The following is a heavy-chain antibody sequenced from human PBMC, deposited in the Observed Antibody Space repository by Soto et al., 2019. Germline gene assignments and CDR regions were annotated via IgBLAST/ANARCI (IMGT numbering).Heavy chain of an antibody. D-gene: IGHD5-12*01. CDR3: ARPLWLQTFSMDV. CDR2: MNPNSGNT. J-gene: IGHJ6*02. Sequence: GASVNVYRKAAGYTYTRYHVDRVRQATGQGLEWMGWMNPNSGNTGYAQKFQGRVTMTRNTSISTAYMELSSLRSEDTALYYCARPLWLQTFSMDVWGQGTMVTVSS. CDR1: GYTYTRYH. V-gene: IGHV1-8*01.